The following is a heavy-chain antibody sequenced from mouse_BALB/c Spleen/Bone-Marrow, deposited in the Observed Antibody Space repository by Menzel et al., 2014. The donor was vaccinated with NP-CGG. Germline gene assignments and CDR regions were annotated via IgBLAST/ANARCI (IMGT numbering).Heavy chain of an antibody. CDR3: ARNPYGNYAMDY. V-gene: IGHV2-6*02. J-gene: IGHJ4*01. D-gene: IGHD2-10*02. CDR1: GFSLTTYD. CDR2: IWSDGNT. Sequence: VQVVESGPGLVAPSQSLSITCTVSGFSLTTYDEHWVRQPPGKGLEWLVVIWSDGNTTYNSALKSRLNISKDNSKSQVFLKMNSLQTDDTAIYYCARNPYGNYAMDYWGQGTSVTVSS.